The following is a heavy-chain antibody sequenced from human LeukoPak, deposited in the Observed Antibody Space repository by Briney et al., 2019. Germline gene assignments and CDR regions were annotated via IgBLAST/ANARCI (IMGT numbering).Heavy chain of an antibody. CDR2: IRYGGSNK. CDR3: AKRSLGVTKYYFDY. D-gene: IGHD2-21*02. CDR1: GFTFSSYG. V-gene: IGHV3-30*02. J-gene: IGHJ4*02. Sequence: GGSLRLSCTASGFTFSSYGMHWVRQAPGKGLEWVAYIRYGGSNKYYADYVKGRFTISRDNSKNTLYLQMNSLRAEDTAVYYCAKRSLGVTKYYFDYWGQGTLVTVSS.